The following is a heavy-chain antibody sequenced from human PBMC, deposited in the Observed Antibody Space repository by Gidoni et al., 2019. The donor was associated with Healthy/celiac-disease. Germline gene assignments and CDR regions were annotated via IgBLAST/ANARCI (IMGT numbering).Heavy chain of an antibody. J-gene: IGHJ3*02. CDR3: ARGVDSGSGRYADAFDI. Sequence: QVQLQQWGAGLLKPSETLSLTCAVYGGSFSGYYWSWIRQPPGKGLEWIGEINHSGSTNYNPSLKSRVTISVDTSKNQFSLKLSSVTAADTAVYYCARGVDSGSGRYADAFDIWGQGTMVTVSS. V-gene: IGHV4-34*01. D-gene: IGHD6-19*01. CDR1: GGSFSGYY. CDR2: INHSGST.